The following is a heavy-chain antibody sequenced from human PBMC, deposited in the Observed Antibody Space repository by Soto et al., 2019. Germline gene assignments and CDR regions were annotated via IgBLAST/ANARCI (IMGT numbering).Heavy chain of an antibody. CDR1: GFSFNNFG. CDR2: ISYDGNSK. Sequence: PGGSLRLSCAASGFSFNNFGIHWVRQAPGKGLEWVAVISYDGNSKHYADSVKGRFTISRDNSKSTLYVQMNSLRAEDTAVYYCARSYCGDDCALDHWGQGTLVTVSS. D-gene: IGHD2-21*02. CDR3: ARSYCGDDCALDH. J-gene: IGHJ4*02. V-gene: IGHV3-30*19.